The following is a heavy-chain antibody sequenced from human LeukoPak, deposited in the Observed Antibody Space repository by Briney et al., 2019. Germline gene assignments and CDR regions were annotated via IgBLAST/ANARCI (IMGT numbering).Heavy chain of an antibody. CDR3: ARGGWFGEPNDAFDI. Sequence: SETLSLTCTFSGGSISSYYWSWIRQPPGKGLEWIGYIYYSGSTNYNPSLKSRVTISVDTSKNQFSLKLSSVTAADTAVYYCARGGWFGEPNDAFDIWGQGTMVTVSS. CDR2: IYYSGST. D-gene: IGHD3-10*01. V-gene: IGHV4-59*01. J-gene: IGHJ3*02. CDR1: GGSISSYY.